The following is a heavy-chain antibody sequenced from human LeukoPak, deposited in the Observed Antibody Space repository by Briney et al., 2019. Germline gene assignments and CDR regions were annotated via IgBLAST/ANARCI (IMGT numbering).Heavy chain of an antibody. D-gene: IGHD2-15*01. CDR1: GGTFSSYA. J-gene: IGHJ4*02. CDR3: AKNKGWELPAELDS. CDR2: IIPILGIA. V-gene: IGHV1-69*04. Sequence: SVKVSCKASGGTFSSYAISWVRQAPGQGLEWMGRIIPILGIANYAQKFQGRVTITADKSTSTAYMELSSLRSEDTAVYYCAKNKGWELPAELDSWGQGALVIVSS.